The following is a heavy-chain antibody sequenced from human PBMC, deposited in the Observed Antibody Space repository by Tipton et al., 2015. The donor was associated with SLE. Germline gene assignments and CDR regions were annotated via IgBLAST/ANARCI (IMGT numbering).Heavy chain of an antibody. J-gene: IGHJ4*02. CDR2: IYYSGST. Sequence: LRLSCTVSGGSISSGGYYWSWIRQHPGKGLEWIGYIYYSGSTYYNPSLKSRVTISVDTSKNQFSLKLSSVTAADTAVYYCARVETTVSHPDYWGQGTLVTVSS. CDR3: ARVETTVSHPDY. D-gene: IGHD4-17*01. CDR1: GGSISSGGYY. V-gene: IGHV4-31*03.